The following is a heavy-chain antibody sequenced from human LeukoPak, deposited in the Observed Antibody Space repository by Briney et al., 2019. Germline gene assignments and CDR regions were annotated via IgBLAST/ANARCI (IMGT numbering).Heavy chain of an antibody. CDR2: IYYSGST. Sequence: SETLSLTCTVSGGSISSSSYYWGWIRQPPGKGLEGVGRIYYSGSTYYNPSLKSRVTISVDTSKNQFSLKLSSVTAADTVVYYCARGRVHYDFWSGYPAEFDYWGQGTLVTVSS. D-gene: IGHD3-3*01. V-gene: IGHV4-39*01. CDR3: ARGRVHYDFWSGYPAEFDY. CDR1: GGSISSSSYY. J-gene: IGHJ4*02.